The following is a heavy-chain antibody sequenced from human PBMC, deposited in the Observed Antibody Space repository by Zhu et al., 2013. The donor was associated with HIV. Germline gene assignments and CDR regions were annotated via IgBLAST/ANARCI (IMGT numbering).Heavy chain of an antibody. V-gene: IGHV4-34*01. Sequence: QVQLQQWGAGLLKPSETLSLTCAVYGGSFSGYYWSWIRQPPGKGLEWIGEINHSGSTNYNPSLKSRVTISVDTSKNQFSLKLSSVTAADTAVYYCARGMSPVYYYGSGSYYRYYFDYWGQGTLVTVSS. CDR2: INHSGST. J-gene: IGHJ4*02. CDR3: ARGMSPVYYYGSGSYYRYYFDY. CDR1: GGSFSGYY. D-gene: IGHD3-10*01.